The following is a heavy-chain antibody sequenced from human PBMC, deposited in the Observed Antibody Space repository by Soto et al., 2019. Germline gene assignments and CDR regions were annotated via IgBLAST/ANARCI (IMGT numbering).Heavy chain of an antibody. CDR1: GAALSSGGYF. CDR2: IYYSGGT. CDR3: TREQSDDNYFDP. D-gene: IGHD6-19*01. V-gene: IGHV4-61*08. J-gene: IGHJ5*02. Sequence: SETLFLTCTASGAALSSGGYFYTWVRQPPGKGLEWLGYIYYSGGTNYNPSLKSRVTISLDKSKSQFSLRLISVTAADTAVYYCTREQSDDNYFDPWGQGTLVTVSS.